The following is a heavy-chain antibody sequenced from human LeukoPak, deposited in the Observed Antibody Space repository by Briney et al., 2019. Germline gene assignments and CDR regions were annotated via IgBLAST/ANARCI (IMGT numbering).Heavy chain of an antibody. CDR1: GFTFSSYA. CDR2: ISGSGGST. V-gene: IGHV3-23*01. D-gene: IGHD5-18*01. CDR3: AKDGGGYSYGARYFVY. J-gene: IGHJ4*02. Sequence: GGSLRLSCAASGFTFSSYAMSWVRQAPGKGLEWVSAISGSGGSTYYADSVKGRLTISRDNSKNTLYLQMHSLRAEDTAVYYCAKDGGGYSYGARYFVYWGQGTLVTVSS.